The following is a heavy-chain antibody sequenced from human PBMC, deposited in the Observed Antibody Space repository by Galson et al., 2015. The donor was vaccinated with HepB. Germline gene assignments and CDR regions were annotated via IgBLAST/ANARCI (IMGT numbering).Heavy chain of an antibody. CDR1: GGSISSYY. CDR3: ARVRKMAAARLYYFDY. V-gene: IGHV4-59*01. Sequence: TLSLTCTVSGGSISSYYWSWIRQPPGKGLEWIGYIYYSGSTNYNPSLKSRVTISVDTSKNQFSLKLSPVTAADTAVYYCARVRKMAAARLYYFDYWGQGTLVTVSS. CDR2: IYYSGST. D-gene: IGHD3-16*01. J-gene: IGHJ4*02.